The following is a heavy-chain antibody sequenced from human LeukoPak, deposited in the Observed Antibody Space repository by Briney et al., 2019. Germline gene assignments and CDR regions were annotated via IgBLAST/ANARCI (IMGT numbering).Heavy chain of an antibody. CDR2: ISWNSGSI. Sequence: GRSLRLSCAASGFTFDDYAMHWVRQAPGQGLEWVSGISWNSGSIGYADSVKGRFTISRDNAKNSLYLQMNSLRAEDMALYYCAKAGYSSSEGGWFDPWGQGTLVTVSS. D-gene: IGHD6-6*01. V-gene: IGHV3-9*03. J-gene: IGHJ5*02. CDR3: AKAGYSSSEGGWFDP. CDR1: GFTFDDYA.